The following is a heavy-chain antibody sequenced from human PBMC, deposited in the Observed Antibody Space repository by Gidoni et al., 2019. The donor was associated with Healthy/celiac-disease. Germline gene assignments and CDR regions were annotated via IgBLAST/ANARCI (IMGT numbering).Heavy chain of an antibody. CDR2: IYPGDSDT. D-gene: IGHD3-22*01. Sequence: EVPLVQPGAEVTTPGESLTSSCKGSGSSFPSYWIGWVRQMPGKGLEWMGIIYPGDSDTRYSPSFQGQVTISADKSISTAYLQWSSLKAADTAMYYCARLGYYDSSGYWVHFDYWGQGTLVTVSS. J-gene: IGHJ4*02. CDR1: GSSFPSYW. CDR3: ARLGYYDSSGYWVHFDY. V-gene: IGHV5-51*03.